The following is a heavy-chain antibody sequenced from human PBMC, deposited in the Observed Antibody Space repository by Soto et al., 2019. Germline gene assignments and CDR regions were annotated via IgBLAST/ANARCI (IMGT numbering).Heavy chain of an antibody. V-gene: IGHV3-23*01. J-gene: IGHJ4*02. CDR1: GFTFSSSV. CDR3: AKNYYDFPSGYYFDY. Sequence: EVQVLESGGDLVQPGGSVRLSCAASGFTFSSSVMSWVRQAPGKGLEWVSSVTGNPGSAYYSHSVKGRFTISRDNSRKTLSLQMNSLRAEDTALYYCAKNYYDFPSGYYFDYWCQGALVSVSS. CDR2: VTGNPGSA. D-gene: IGHD3-3*01.